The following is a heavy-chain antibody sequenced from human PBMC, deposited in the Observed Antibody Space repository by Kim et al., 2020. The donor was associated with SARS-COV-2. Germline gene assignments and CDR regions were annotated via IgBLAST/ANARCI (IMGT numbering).Heavy chain of an antibody. D-gene: IGHD4-17*01. V-gene: IGHV1-8*01. J-gene: IGHJ4*02. Sequence: GYAQKFQGRVTMTRNTSISTAYMELSSLRSEDTAVYYCARGTVTTTAWGFWGQGTLVTVSS. CDR3: ARGTVTTTAWGF.